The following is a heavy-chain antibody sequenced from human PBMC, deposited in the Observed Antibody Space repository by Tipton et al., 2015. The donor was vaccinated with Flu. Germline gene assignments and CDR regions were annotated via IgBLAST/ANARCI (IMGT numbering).Heavy chain of an antibody. CDR3: ARGDYSSGWMSQYYFDY. J-gene: IGHJ4*02. V-gene: IGHV4-59*01. Sequence: TLSLTCTVSGGSISSYYWSWIRQPPGKGLEWIGYIYYSGSTNYNPSLKSRVTISVDTSKNQFSLKLSSVTAADTAVYYCARGDYSSGWMSQYYFDYWGQGTLVTVSS. CDR1: GGSISSYY. D-gene: IGHD6-19*01. CDR2: IYYSGST.